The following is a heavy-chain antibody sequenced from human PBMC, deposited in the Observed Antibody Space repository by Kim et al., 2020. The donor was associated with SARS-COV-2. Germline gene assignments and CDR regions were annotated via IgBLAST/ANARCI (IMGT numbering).Heavy chain of an antibody. D-gene: IGHD5-18*01. CDR1: GFTFSSYA. J-gene: IGHJ4*02. V-gene: IGHV3-30*04. CDR3: ARSGVDTAMVYFDY. CDR2: ISYDGSNK. Sequence: GGSLRLSCAASGFTFSSYAMHWVRQAPGKGLEWVAVISYDGSNKYYADSVKGRFTISRDNSKNTLYLQMNSLRAEDTAVYYCARSGVDTAMVYFDYWGQG.